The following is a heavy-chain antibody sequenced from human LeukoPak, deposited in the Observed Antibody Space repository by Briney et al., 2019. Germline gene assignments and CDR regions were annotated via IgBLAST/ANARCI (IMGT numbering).Heavy chain of an antibody. CDR3: AREGDPYYDFWSGYYLPGWFDP. D-gene: IGHD3-3*01. CDR2: INPNSGGT. Sequence: ASVKVSCKASGYTFTGYYMRWVRQAPGQGLEWMGRINPNSGGTNYARKFQGRVTMTRDTSISTAYMELSRLRSDDTAVYYCAREGDPYYDFWSGYYLPGWFDPWGQGTLVTVTS. CDR1: GYTFTGYY. V-gene: IGHV1-2*06. J-gene: IGHJ5*02.